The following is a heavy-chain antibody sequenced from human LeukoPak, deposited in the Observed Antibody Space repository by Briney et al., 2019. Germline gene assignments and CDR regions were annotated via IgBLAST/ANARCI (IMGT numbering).Heavy chain of an antibody. CDR2: IKQDGSEK. Sequence: PGGSLRLSCAASGFTFGTYWMSWVRQAPGKGLEWVANIKQDGSEKYYVDSVKGRFTISRDNAKNSLYLQMNSLRAEDTAVYYCARDRGDFWSGYSHRYFDYWGQGTLVTVSS. D-gene: IGHD3-3*01. J-gene: IGHJ4*02. CDR3: ARDRGDFWSGYSHRYFDY. V-gene: IGHV3-7*01. CDR1: GFTFGTYW.